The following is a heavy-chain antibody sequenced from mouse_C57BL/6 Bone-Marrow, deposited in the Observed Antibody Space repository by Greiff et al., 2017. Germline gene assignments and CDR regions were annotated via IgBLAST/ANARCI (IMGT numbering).Heavy chain of an antibody. V-gene: IGHV1-64*01. Sequence: QVQLQQPGAELVKPGASVKLSCKASGYTFTSYWMHWVKQRPGQGLEWIGMIHPNSGSTNYNEKFKSKATLTVDKSSSKAYMQLSSLTSEDSAVYYCARTTTVVAPPWFAYWGQGTLVTVSA. D-gene: IGHD1-1*01. J-gene: IGHJ3*01. CDR2: IHPNSGST. CDR3: ARTTTVVAPPWFAY. CDR1: GYTFTSYW.